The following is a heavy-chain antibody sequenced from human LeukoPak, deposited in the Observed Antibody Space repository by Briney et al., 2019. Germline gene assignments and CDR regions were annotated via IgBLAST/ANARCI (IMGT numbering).Heavy chain of an antibody. Sequence: ASVKVSCKASGYSFTGYYIHWVRQAPGQGLEWMGWINSISAGTQYAQKFQGRVTMISDTSISTAYMELSRLRSDDTGVYYCATNPYVTFYSMDVWGRGTTVTVSS. CDR1: GYSFTGYY. J-gene: IGHJ6*02. CDR3: ATNPYVTFYSMDV. D-gene: IGHD3-10*02. V-gene: IGHV1-2*02. CDR2: INSISAGT.